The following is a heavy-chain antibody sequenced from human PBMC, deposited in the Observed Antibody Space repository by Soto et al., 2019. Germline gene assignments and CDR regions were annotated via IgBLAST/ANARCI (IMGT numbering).Heavy chain of an antibody. V-gene: IGHV4-31*03. CDR3: ARDSRGYYFDY. Sequence: TLSLTCTVSGGSISTDGHYWSWIRQHPGKDLEWIGYIHYSGSTYYNPSLGSRVLISVDTSKNQYSLNLYSLTAADTAVYYCARDSRGYYFDYWGQGTLVTVSS. D-gene: IGHD3-10*01. CDR2: IHYSGST. J-gene: IGHJ4*02. CDR1: GGSISTDGHY.